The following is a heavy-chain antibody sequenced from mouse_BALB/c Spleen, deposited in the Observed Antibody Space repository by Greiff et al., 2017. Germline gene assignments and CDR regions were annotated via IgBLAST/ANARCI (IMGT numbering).Heavy chain of an antibody. Sequence: EVQLQEAGPGLLTPSQFLPHTCSFTAYSITSDDAWNWIRQFSGNKLEWIGYTSYRGSTSYNPSLKCRLSITRDTSKNPFSLQLNSVTTEDTATYYCARFSYDYDVGAYRGQGTALPVSS. J-gene: IGHJ2*01. CDR1: AYSITSDDA. V-gene: IGHV3-2*02. CDR3: ARFSYDYDVGAY. CDR2: TSYRGST. D-gene: IGHD2-4*01.